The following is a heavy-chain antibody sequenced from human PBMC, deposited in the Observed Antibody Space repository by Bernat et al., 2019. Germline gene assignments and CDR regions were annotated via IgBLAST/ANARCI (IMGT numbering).Heavy chain of an antibody. V-gene: IGHV5-51*01. J-gene: IGHJ4*02. Sequence: EVQLVQSGAEVKKPGESLKISCKGSGYSFTSYCIGWVRQMPGKGLEWMGSIYPGDSDTRYSPSLQGKVSTPADKTSRTAYLQWSSLKAWDTAMYYGARQTFSGGWYGCYDYWGQGPLVTVSS. CDR2: IYPGDSDT. CDR3: ARQTFSGGWYGCYDY. D-gene: IGHD6-19*01. CDR1: GYSFTSYC.